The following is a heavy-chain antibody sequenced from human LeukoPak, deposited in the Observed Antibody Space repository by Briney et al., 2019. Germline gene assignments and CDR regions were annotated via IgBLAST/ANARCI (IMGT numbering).Heavy chain of an antibody. CDR2: ISGSGGST. CDR3: AKVPFSSGWYGRSFFDY. Sequence: PGGTLRLSCAASGFTFSSYGMSWVRQAPGKGLEWVSAISGSGGSTYYADSVKGRFTISRDNSKKTLYLQMNSLRAEDTAVYYCAKVPFSSGWYGRSFFDYWGQGTLVTVSS. J-gene: IGHJ4*02. V-gene: IGHV3-23*01. D-gene: IGHD6-19*01. CDR1: GFTFSSYG.